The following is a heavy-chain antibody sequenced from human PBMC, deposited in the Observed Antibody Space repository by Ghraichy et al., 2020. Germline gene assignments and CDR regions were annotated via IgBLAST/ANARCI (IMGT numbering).Heavy chain of an antibody. CDR3: ARGCGVWDCSGGSCPGGYWFDP. CDR2: IYYSGST. J-gene: IGHJ5*02. CDR1: GGSISSGGYY. D-gene: IGHD2-15*01. V-gene: IGHV4-31*03. Sequence: SETLSLTCTVSGGSISSGGYYWSWIRQHPGKGLEWIGYIYYSGSTYYNPSLKSRVTISVDTSKNQFSLKLSSVTAADTAVYYCARGCGVWDCSGGSCPGGYWFDPWGQGTLVTVSS.